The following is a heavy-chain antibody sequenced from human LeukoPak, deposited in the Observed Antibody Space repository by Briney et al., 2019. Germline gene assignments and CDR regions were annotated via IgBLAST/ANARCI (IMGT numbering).Heavy chain of an antibody. CDR1: GFTFSSYT. J-gene: IGHJ3*02. CDR3: ARDKYCSSTSCYPRYAFDI. D-gene: IGHD2-2*01. V-gene: IGHV3-30-3*01. Sequence: GGSLRLSCAASGFTFSSYTLHWVRQAPGKGLEWVAVIAYDGSKKYYADSVKGRFTISRDNSKNTLYLQMNSLRAEDTAVYYCARDKYCSSTSCYPRYAFDIWGQGTMVTVSS. CDR2: IAYDGSKK.